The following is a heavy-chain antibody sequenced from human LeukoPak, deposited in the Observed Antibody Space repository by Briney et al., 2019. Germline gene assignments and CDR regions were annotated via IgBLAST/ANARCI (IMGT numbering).Heavy chain of an antibody. Sequence: GGSLRLSCAASGLTFSSYWMTSVRQAPGKGLEWVANIKRDGSEKYYVDSVKGRFTISRDNAKNSLYLQMHSLRAEDTAVYYCARERETYNDYWGQGTLVTVSS. V-gene: IGHV3-7*01. D-gene: IGHD1-1*01. CDR3: ARERETYNDY. CDR1: GLTFSSYW. CDR2: IKRDGSEK. J-gene: IGHJ4*02.